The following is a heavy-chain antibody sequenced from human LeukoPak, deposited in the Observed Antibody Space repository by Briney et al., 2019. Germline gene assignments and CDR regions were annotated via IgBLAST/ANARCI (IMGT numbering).Heavy chain of an antibody. V-gene: IGHV4-61*02. CDR3: AREPIEDSSGISYYFDY. Sequence: SETLSLTCTVSGDSISSGDYYWSWIRQPAGKGLEWIGRISSSGSTNYNPSLKSRVTISVDKSKNQFSLKLSSVTAADTAVYYCAREPIEDSSGISYYFDYWGQGTLVTVSS. CDR2: ISSSGST. D-gene: IGHD3-22*01. CDR1: GDSISSGDYY. J-gene: IGHJ4*02.